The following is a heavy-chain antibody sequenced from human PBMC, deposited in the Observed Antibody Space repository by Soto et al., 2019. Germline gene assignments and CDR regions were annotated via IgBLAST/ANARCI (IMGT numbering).Heavy chain of an antibody. CDR3: AKSSRRGYSYGYHYYGMDV. CDR1: GGSVSSGSYY. V-gene: IGHV4-61*01. Sequence: QVQLQESGPGLVKPSETLSLTCTVSGGSVSSGSYYWSWIRQPPGKGLEWIGYIYYSGSTNYNPSRKSRVTISVDTSKNQFSLKRSSVTAADTAVYYCAKSSRRGYSYGYHYYGMDVWGQGTTVTVSS. J-gene: IGHJ6*02. D-gene: IGHD5-18*01. CDR2: IYYSGST.